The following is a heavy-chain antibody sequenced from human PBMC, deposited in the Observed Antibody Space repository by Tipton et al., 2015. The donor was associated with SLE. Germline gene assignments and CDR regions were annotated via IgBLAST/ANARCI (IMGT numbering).Heavy chain of an antibody. CDR1: RGSIKNHY. J-gene: IGHJ4*02. CDR3: ARNKAVAGTVIEY. V-gene: IGHV4-59*11. Sequence: TLSLTCLVSRGSIKNHYWSWIRQAPGMGLEWIGYIYYSGGTNYNPSLKSRVTMSVDTSKNQFSLKLTSLTAADTALYYCARNKAVAGTVIEYWGPGTLVTVAS. CDR2: IYYSGGT. D-gene: IGHD6-19*01.